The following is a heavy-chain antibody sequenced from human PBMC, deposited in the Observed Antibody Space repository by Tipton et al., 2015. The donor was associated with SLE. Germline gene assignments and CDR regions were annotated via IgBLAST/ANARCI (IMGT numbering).Heavy chain of an antibody. J-gene: IGHJ4*02. CDR2: IYDAGNT. Sequence: QLVQSGGGLVKPGGSLRLSCVASGFTFSSYAMNWVRRAPGKGLEWVSTIYDAGNTFYVASVKGRFTSSRDNSKNMVYLQMNSLRAEDTAIYYCAKDRAAAPTTFFDSWGQGTLVTVSS. D-gene: IGHD6-13*01. CDR1: GFTFSSYA. V-gene: IGHV3-23*03. CDR3: AKDRAAAPTTFFDS.